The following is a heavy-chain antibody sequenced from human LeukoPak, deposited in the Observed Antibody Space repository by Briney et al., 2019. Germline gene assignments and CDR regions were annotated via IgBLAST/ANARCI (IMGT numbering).Heavy chain of an antibody. V-gene: IGHV3-66*01. CDR1: GFTVSNNY. D-gene: IGHD3-10*01. J-gene: IGHJ3*02. Sequence: GGSLRLSCAASGFTVSNNYMRWVRQAPGKGLEWVSLIYSGGSTYYADSVKGRFIISRDNSKNTLYLQMNSLRAEDTAVYYCAREHAGVSAFDIWGQGTVVTVSS. CDR3: AREHAGVSAFDI. CDR2: IYSGGST.